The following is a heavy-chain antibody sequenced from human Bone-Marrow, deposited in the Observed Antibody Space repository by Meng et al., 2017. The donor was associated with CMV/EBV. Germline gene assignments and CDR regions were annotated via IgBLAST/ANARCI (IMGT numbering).Heavy chain of an antibody. CDR3: TTEVDARYYGSDSRIEG. CDR1: TFNNAW. CDR2: IKTKTDGGTA. V-gene: IGHV3-15*07. J-gene: IGHJ4*02. D-gene: IGHD3-10*01. Sequence: TFNNAWMNWVRQAPGKGLEWVGRIKTKTDGGTADYAAPVRGRFTISRDDSKETLYLQMNSLKIEDTAVYYCTTEVDARYYGSDSRIEGWGQGALVTVSS.